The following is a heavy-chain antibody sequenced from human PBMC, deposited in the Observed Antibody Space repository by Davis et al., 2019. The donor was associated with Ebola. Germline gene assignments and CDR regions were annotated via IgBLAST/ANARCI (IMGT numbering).Heavy chain of an antibody. D-gene: IGHD3-16*01. Sequence: AASVKVSCKASGYTFTRYGITWVRQAPGQGLEWMAWISAYNGKTNYAQKFQGRVTMTTDTSTSTAYMELRSLRSDDTAVYYCVRDIAMIRGGWFDRWGQGTLVSVSS. V-gene: IGHV1-18*01. J-gene: IGHJ5*02. CDR2: ISAYNGKT. CDR3: VRDIAMIRGGWFDR. CDR1: GYTFTRYG.